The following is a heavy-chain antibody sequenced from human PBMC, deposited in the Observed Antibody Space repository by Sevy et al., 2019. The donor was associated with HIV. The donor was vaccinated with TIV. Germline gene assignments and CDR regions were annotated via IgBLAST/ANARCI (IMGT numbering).Heavy chain of an antibody. CDR2: ISSRRTTI. CDR1: GFSFTSYE. D-gene: IGHD2-15*01. CDR3: ARTGIGISGLTGAMDV. J-gene: IGHJ6*02. V-gene: IGHV3-48*03. Sequence: GESLKISCAASGFSFTSYEINWVRQAPGKGLEWVSYISSRRTTIYYADSVKGRFTISRDNAKNSLFLQMNSLRADDTAVYYCARTGIGISGLTGAMDVWGQGTTVTVSS.